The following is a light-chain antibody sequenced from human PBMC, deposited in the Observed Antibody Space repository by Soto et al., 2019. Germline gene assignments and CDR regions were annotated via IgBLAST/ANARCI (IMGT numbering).Light chain of an antibody. CDR3: QEYNSHS. J-gene: IGKJ4*01. V-gene: IGKV1-5*01. Sequence: DILMTQSPSTLSASVGDRVTITCRASQNVFTWLAWYQHRPGKAPKLLISDASILESGVPSRFSGSGSGTEFTLTITSLQSDDFATYYCQEYNSHSFGGGTKVEIK. CDR1: QNVFTW. CDR2: DAS.